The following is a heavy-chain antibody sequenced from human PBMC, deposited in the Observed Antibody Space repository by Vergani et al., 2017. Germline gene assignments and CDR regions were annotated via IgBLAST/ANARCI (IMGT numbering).Heavy chain of an antibody. D-gene: IGHD6-6*01. Sequence: QVQLVQSGAEVKKPGSSVKVSCKASGGTFSSYAITWVRQAPGQGLEWMGGIIPIFGTANYAQKFQCRVTITADESTSTAYMWLSSLGSEYTAVYYCARGVGSSSEAYWLGQNWFDPWGQGTLVTVSS. CDR3: ARGVGSSSEAYWLGQNWFDP. J-gene: IGHJ5*02. CDR1: GGTFSSYA. V-gene: IGHV1-69*01. CDR2: IIPIFGTA.